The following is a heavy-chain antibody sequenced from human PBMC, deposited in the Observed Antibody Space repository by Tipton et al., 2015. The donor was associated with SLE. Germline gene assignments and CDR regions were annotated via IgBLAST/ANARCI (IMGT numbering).Heavy chain of an antibody. D-gene: IGHD6-13*01. CDR1: GFTFDDYA. V-gene: IGHV3-20*04. Sequence: SLRLSCAASGFTFDDYAMTWVRQAPGKGPEWVSLIYNDGSRFYADAVMGRLADFRDNAKNSLYPQMNSLRAADTAVYYCAIDSSSWSRDYWGQGTLVTVSS. J-gene: IGHJ4*02. CDR2: IYNDGSR. CDR3: AIDSSSWSRDY.